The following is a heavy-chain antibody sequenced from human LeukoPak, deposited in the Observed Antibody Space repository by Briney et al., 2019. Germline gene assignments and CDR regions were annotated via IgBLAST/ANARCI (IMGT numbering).Heavy chain of an antibody. Sequence: GGSLRLSCAASGFTFSSFWMTWVRQAPGKGLEWVANINQDGSEKYYVDSVKGRFTISRDNAKNSVYLQMNSLRAEDTAVYYCARDGGVSGYDLLDYWGQGTLVTVSS. J-gene: IGHJ4*02. CDR3: ARDGGVSGYDLLDY. V-gene: IGHV3-7*01. CDR2: INQDGSEK. CDR1: GFTFSSFW. D-gene: IGHD5-12*01.